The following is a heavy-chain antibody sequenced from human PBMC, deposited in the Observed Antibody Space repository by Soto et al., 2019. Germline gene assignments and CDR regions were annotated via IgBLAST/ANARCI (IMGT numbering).Heavy chain of an antibody. D-gene: IGHD1-26*01. CDR2: IGGSGGST. V-gene: IGHV3-23*01. J-gene: IGHJ6*03. CDR3: AKKSGPITTTPFYYYYYMDV. CDR1: GFTFSSYG. Sequence: GGSLRLSCAASGFTFSSYGMTWVRQAPGKGLEWVSTIGGSGGSTHYTDSVKGRFTISRDNSKNTLYLQMNSLRAEDTAVYYCAKKSGPITTTPFYYYYYMDVWGKGTTVTVS.